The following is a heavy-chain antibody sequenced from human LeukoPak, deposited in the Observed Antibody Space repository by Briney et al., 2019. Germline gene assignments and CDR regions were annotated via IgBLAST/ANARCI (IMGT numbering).Heavy chain of an antibody. J-gene: IGHJ4*02. CDR2: ISSSSNYI. V-gene: IGHV3-21*06. CDR3: ARDFWEVPHTGVSDS. D-gene: IGHD3-16*01. CDR1: GFTFSSHS. Sequence: GGSLRISCAASGFTFSSHSVNWVRQAPGKGLEWVSSISSSSNYIYYADSVKGRFTISRDNTNNFLFLQMNSLRFEDTAVYYCARDFWEVPHTGVSDSWGQGTLVTVSS.